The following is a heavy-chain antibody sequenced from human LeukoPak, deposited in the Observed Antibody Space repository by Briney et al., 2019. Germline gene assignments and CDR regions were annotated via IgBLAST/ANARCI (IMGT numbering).Heavy chain of an antibody. Sequence: GGSLRLSCAASGFSFSVYEMXXXXXXPXKXXEWIXDISSSGTTTYXAXSVKGRFXXXRDXAKXXLYLQMNSLRAEDTAVYYCTTLTVATNFDYWGQGTLVTVSS. CDR1: GFSFSVYE. D-gene: IGHD5-12*01. CDR2: ISSSGTTT. J-gene: IGHJ4*02. V-gene: IGHV3-48*03. CDR3: TTLTVATNFDY.